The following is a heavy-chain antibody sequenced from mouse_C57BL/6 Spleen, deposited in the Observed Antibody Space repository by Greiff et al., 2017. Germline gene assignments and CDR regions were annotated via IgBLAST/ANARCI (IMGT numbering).Heavy chain of an antibody. CDR3: ARSGDGQDYFDY. D-gene: IGHD2-3*01. Sequence: QVQLQQSGAELARPGASVKLSCKASGYTFTSYGISWVKQRTGQGLEWIGEIYPRSGNTYYNEKFKGKATLTADKSSSTAYMELRSLTSEDSAVYFCARSGDGQDYFDYWGQGTTLTVSS. V-gene: IGHV1-81*01. CDR2: IYPRSGNT. CDR1: GYTFTSYG. J-gene: IGHJ2*01.